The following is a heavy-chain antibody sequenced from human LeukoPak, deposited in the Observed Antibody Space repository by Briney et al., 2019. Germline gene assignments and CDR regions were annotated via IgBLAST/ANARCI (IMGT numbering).Heavy chain of an antibody. CDR1: GGSFSGYY. CDR2: INHSGST. CDR3: AREGRRDTAMVIDY. Sequence: PSETLSLTCAVYGGSFSGYYWSWIRQPPGKGLEWIGEINHSGSTNYNPSLKSRVTISVDTSKNQFSLKLSSVTAADTAVYYCAREGRRDTAMVIDYWGQGTLVTVSS. V-gene: IGHV4-34*01. D-gene: IGHD5-18*01. J-gene: IGHJ4*02.